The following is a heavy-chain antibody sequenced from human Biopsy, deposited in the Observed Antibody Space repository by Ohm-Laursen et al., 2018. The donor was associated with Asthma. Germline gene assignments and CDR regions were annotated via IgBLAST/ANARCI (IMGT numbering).Heavy chain of an antibody. Sequence: SLRLSCAASGFTFDDYAMHWVRQAPGKGLEWVSGISWNSGSIGYADSVKGRFTISRDNAKNSLYLQMNSLRAEDTALYYCAKGEWELLEANFDDWGQGTLVTVSS. CDR3: AKGEWELLEANFDD. J-gene: IGHJ4*02. V-gene: IGHV3-9*01. CDR2: ISWNSGSI. CDR1: GFTFDDYA. D-gene: IGHD1-26*01.